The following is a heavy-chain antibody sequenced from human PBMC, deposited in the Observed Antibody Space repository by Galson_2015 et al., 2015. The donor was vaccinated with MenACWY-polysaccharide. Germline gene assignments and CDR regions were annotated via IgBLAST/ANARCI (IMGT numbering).Heavy chain of an antibody. J-gene: IGHJ4*02. D-gene: IGHD5-12*01. CDR1: GFAFSNYA. CDR2: ISGGGDST. CDR3: AKGGGDSRYSVLDV. Sequence: SLRLSCAASGFAFSNYAMTWVRQAPGKGLEWVSVISGGGDSTFYADSVRGRFTISRDSFKNTPFLQMDSLRAEDTAMYYCAKGGGDSRYSVLDVWGQGTLVTVSS. V-gene: IGHV3-23*01.